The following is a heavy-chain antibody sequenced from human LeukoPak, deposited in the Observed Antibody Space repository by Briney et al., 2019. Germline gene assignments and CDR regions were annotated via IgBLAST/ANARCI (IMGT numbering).Heavy chain of an antibody. V-gene: IGHV3-74*01. CDR3: AGSREIAVSGNLFDY. J-gene: IGHJ4*02. CDR1: GFTFSSYW. CDR2: INSDGSST. Sequence: GGSLRLSCAASGFTFSSYWMHWVRQAPGKGLVWVSRINSDGSSTSYADSVKGRFTISRDNAKNTLFLQMNGLRAEDTAVYYCAGSREIAVSGNLFDYWGQGTLVTVSS. D-gene: IGHD6-19*01.